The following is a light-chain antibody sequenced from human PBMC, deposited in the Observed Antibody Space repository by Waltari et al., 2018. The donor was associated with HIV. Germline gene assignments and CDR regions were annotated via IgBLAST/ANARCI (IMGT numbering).Light chain of an antibody. J-gene: IGLJ3*02. V-gene: IGLV1-40*01. CDR1: RSHIGDGYE. Sequence: QSVVRQPPSVSGAPGQRVTISCTRSRSHIGDGYEVPWYQQLPGAAPTLLIFGYSNRPSGVPDRFSGSKSGTSASLAISGLQAEDEADYYCQSYDSSLSAWVFGGGTKLTVL. CDR2: GYS. CDR3: QSYDSSLSAWV.